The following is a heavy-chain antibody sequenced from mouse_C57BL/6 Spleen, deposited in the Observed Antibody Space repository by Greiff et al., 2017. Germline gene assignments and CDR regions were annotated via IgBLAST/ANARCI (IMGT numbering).Heavy chain of an antibody. CDR3: ARDSSGSSYYFDY. D-gene: IGHD3-2*02. Sequence: QVQLQQPGAELVKPGASVKMSCKASGYTFTSYWITWVKQRPGQGLEWIGDIYPGSGSTNYNEKFKSKATLTVDTSSGTAYMQLSSLTSEDSAVYYCARDSSGSSYYFDYWGQGTTLTVSS. CDR1: GYTFTSYW. CDR2: IYPGSGST. J-gene: IGHJ2*01. V-gene: IGHV1-55*01.